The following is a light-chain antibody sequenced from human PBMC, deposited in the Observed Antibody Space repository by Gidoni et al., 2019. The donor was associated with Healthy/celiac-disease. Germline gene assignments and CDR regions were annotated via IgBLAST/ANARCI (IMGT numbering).Light chain of an antibody. V-gene: IGLV7-46*01. J-gene: IGLJ3*02. CDR3: LLSYSGAQGV. Sequence: QAVVTQEPSLTVSPGGTVTLTCGSSTGAVTSGHYPDWFQQKPGQAPRTLIYDTSNKHSWTPARFSGSLLGGKAALTLSGAQPEDEAEYYCLLSYSGAQGVFGGGTKLTVL. CDR1: TGAVTSGHY. CDR2: DTS.